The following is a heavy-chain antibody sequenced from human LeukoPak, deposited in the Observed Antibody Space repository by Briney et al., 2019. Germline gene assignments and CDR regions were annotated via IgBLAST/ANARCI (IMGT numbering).Heavy chain of an antibody. J-gene: IGHJ4*02. Sequence: PGGSLRLSCAASGFTFDDYAMHWVRQAPGKGLEWVSCISWNSGSIGYADSVKGRFTISRDNAKNSLYLQTNSLRAEDTAVYYCAREVGATLDYWGQGTLVTVSS. D-gene: IGHD1-26*01. CDR1: GFTFDDYA. CDR2: ISWNSGSI. V-gene: IGHV3-9*01. CDR3: AREVGATLDY.